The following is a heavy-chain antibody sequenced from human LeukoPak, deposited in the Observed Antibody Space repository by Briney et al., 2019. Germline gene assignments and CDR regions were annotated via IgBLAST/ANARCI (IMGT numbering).Heavy chain of an antibody. Sequence: GESLKISCKGSGFSFTTYWIGWVRQMPGKGLEWMGIIYPGDSDTRYSPSFQGQVTISADKPISTAYLQWSSLKVSDTAMYYCARSWVTGYGTVLDYWGQGTLVTVSS. CDR1: GFSFTTYW. J-gene: IGHJ4*02. D-gene: IGHD2-21*02. CDR2: IYPGDSDT. CDR3: ARSWVTGYGTVLDY. V-gene: IGHV5-51*04.